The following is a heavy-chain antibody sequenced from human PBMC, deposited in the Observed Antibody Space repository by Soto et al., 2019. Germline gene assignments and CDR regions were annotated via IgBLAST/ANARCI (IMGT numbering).Heavy chain of an antibody. Sequence: EVQLLESGGGLVQPGGSLRLSCAASGFTFSNYAVNWVRQAPGKGLEWVSAISVSGAGTYYADSVKGRLTISRDNSKNTLYLQMNSLRAEDTAVYYCAKTVQISGSYYYGMDVWGQGTTVTFSS. D-gene: IGHD3-10*01. CDR1: GFTFSNYA. V-gene: IGHV3-23*01. J-gene: IGHJ6*02. CDR2: ISVSGAGT. CDR3: AKTVQISGSYYYGMDV.